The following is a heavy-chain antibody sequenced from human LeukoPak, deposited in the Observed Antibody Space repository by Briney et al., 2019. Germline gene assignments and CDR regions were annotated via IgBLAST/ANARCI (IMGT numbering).Heavy chain of an antibody. V-gene: IGHV3-23*03. D-gene: IGHD3-16*02. J-gene: IGHJ3*02. CDR1: GFTFSSYA. CDR2: IYSGGAT. Sequence: PGGSLRLSCAASGFTFSSYAMSWVRQAPGKGLEWVSVIYSGGATHNADSVKGRFTISRDNSKNTLYLQMNSLRAEDTAVYYCARSMITFGGLIDPSAFDIWGQGTMVTVSS. CDR3: ARSMITFGGLIDPSAFDI.